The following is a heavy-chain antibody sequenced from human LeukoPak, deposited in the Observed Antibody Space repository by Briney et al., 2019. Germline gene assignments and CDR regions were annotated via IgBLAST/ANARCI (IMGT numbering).Heavy chain of an antibody. CDR1: GFTFSSYW. CDR3: AKDPGYNYGNYFDY. J-gene: IGHJ4*02. D-gene: IGHD5-18*01. Sequence: GGSLRLSCAASGFTFSSYWMNWVRQAPGKGLEWVSAISGSADSTYDADSVKGRFTISRDNSKNTLYLQMNSLRAEDTALYYCAKDPGYNYGNYFDYWGQGTLVTVSS. V-gene: IGHV3-23*01. CDR2: ISGSADST.